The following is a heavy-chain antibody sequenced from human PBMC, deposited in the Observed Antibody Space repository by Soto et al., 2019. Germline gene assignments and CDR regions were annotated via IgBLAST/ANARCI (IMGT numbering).Heavy chain of an antibody. D-gene: IGHD3-16*01. Sequence: QVQLVESGGGVVQPGRSLRLSCAASGFSFRSYAMQWVRQAPGKGLEWVAVMSYDGSDKDYADSVKGRFTISRDNSKNTLYLQMSSLRAEDTAVYYCARARLDTPGLEYWGQGTLVTVSS. V-gene: IGHV3-30-3*01. CDR3: ARARLDTPGLEY. J-gene: IGHJ4*02. CDR1: GFSFRSYA. CDR2: MSYDGSDK.